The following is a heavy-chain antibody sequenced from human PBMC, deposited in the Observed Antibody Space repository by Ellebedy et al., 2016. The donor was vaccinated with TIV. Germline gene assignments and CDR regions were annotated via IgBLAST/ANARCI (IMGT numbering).Heavy chain of an antibody. CDR3: ASSPHSSDSY. Sequence: AASVKVSCKASGYPFSSYGMSWVRQAPGRGLEWMGWISGNGENTNYEQKFQGRVTMTADTSTSTIYMELRSLRSDDTAVYFCASSPHSSDSYWGQGTLVTVSS. V-gene: IGHV1-18*04. CDR1: GYPFSSYG. D-gene: IGHD6-19*01. J-gene: IGHJ4*02. CDR2: ISGNGENT.